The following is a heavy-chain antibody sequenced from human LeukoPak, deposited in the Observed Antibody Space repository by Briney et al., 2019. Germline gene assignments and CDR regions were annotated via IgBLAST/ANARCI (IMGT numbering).Heavy chain of an antibody. V-gene: IGHV4-30-2*01. D-gene: IGHD2-2*01. CDR2: IYHSGST. Sequence: SETLSLTCTVSGGSISSGAYYWNWIRQPPGKGLEWIGYIYHSGSTYYNPSLKSRVTISVDRSKNQFSLRLTSVTAADTAVYYCASESEYCSRASCYGGHFDFWGQGFLVTVSS. CDR1: GGSISSGAYY. CDR3: ASESEYCSRASCYGGHFDF. J-gene: IGHJ4*02.